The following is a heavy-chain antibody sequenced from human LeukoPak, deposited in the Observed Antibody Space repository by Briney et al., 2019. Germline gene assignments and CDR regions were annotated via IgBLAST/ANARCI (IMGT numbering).Heavy chain of an antibody. Sequence: ETLCLTCAVSGFTVSSVYLSWVRQPPGKGLEWVSVIYRVGTTYYTDSVKGRFIISRDDSKNTLYLQMNSLRAADTAVYYCARGQPYYYASRGYSVPHDWGQGTLVTVSS. CDR2: IYRVGTT. V-gene: IGHV3-53*01. CDR1: GFTVSSVY. CDR3: ARGQPYYYASRGYSVPHD. D-gene: IGHD3-22*01. J-gene: IGHJ4*02.